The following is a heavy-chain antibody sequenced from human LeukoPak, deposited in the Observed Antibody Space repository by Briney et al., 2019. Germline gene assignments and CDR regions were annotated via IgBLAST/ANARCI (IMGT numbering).Heavy chain of an antibody. CDR1: GVSFSGYY. CDR3: ARGYGDYNTHYDFDY. J-gene: IGHJ4*02. D-gene: IGHD4-17*01. V-gene: IGHV4-34*01. CDR2: INHSGST. Sequence: SETLSLTCAVYGVSFSGYYWSWVRQPPGKGLEWIGEINHSGSTNYNPSLKSRVTISVDTSKNQFSLKLSSVTAADTAVYYCARGYGDYNTHYDFDYWGQGTLVTVSS.